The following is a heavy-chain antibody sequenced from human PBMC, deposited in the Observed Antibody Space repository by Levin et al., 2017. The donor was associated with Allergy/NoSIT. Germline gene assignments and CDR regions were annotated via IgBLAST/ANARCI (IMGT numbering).Heavy chain of an antibody. CDR2: IRNKAFGVTT. J-gene: IGHJ4*02. Sequence: GGSLRLSCTASGFTFGDYAMSWFRQAPGKGLECVGFIRNKAFGVTTEYAASVKGRFTISTDDSRSIAYLQMNSLKTDDTAVYYCTRWGFGGFDYWGQGTLVAVSS. V-gene: IGHV3-49*03. CDR3: TRWGFGGFDY. D-gene: IGHD3-10*01. CDR1: GFTFGDYA.